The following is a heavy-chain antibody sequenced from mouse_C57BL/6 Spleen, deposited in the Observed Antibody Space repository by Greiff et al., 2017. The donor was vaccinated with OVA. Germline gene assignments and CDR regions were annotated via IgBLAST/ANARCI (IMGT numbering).Heavy chain of an antibody. D-gene: IGHD1-1*01. CDR1: GYTFTSYW. CDR3: ASNYGSSWGNAMAY. CDR2: IDPSDSET. J-gene: IGHJ4*01. V-gene: IGHV1-52*01. Sequence: QVQLKQPGAELVRPGSSVKLSCKASGYTFTSYWMHWVKQRPIQGLEWIGNIDPSDSETHYNQKFKDKATLTVDKASSTAYMQLSSLTSEDSAVYYCASNYGSSWGNAMAYWGQGTSVTVSS.